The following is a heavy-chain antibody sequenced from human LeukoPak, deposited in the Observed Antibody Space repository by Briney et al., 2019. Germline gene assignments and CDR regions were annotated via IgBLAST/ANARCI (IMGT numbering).Heavy chain of an antibody. J-gene: IGHJ3*02. CDR1: GGSISSYY. CDR3: ARQGAYDFWSGQGAFDI. Sequence: SETLSLTCTVSGGSISSYYWNWIRQPPGKELEWIGYIYYSGSTNYNPSLKSRVTISVDTSKNQFSLKLSSMTAADTAVYYCARQGAYDFWSGQGAFDIWGQGTMVTVSS. CDR2: IYYSGST. D-gene: IGHD3-3*01. V-gene: IGHV4-59*08.